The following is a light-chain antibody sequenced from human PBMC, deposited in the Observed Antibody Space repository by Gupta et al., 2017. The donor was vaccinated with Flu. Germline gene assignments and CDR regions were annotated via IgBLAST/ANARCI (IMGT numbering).Light chain of an antibody. V-gene: IGKV1-5*03. CDR3: HQPQNNRRT. Sequence: PSPPSALVGDRVTIICRATQKVSRWFAAYQQKPGEAPTVLLDQASSFESAVPSRFSGSRSSREFTLTIISMLPPDFATYYCHQPQNNRRTFGEGTKVESK. CDR2: QAS. CDR1: QKVSRW. J-gene: IGKJ1*01.